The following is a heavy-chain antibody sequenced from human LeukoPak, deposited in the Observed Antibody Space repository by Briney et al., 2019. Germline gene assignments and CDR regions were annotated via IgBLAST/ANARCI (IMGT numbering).Heavy chain of an antibody. CDR3: ARALGDQPDYYYGMDV. CDR1: GFTFSSYG. V-gene: IGHV3-33*01. J-gene: IGHJ6*02. CDR2: IWYDGSNK. D-gene: IGHD2-2*01. Sequence: SGGSLRLSCAASGFTFSSYGMHWVRQAPGKGLEWVAVIWYDGSNKYYADSVKGRFTISRDNSKNTLYLQMNSLRAEDTAVYYCARALGDQPDYYYGMDVWGQGTTVTVSS.